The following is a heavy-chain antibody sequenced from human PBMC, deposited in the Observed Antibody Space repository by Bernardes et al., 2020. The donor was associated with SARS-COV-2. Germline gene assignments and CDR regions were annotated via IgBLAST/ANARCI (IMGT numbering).Heavy chain of an antibody. CDR1: GFTFRSSW. D-gene: IGHD3-16*02. V-gene: IGHV3-74*01. Sequence: GGSLRLSCEASGFTFRSSWMHWVRQAPGKGLVWVSRIISDGSGADYAASVRGRFTISRDNARNRLFLQMNSLRADDTAVYYCTRRSLKRRTGWDYYYYYGMDVWGQGTTVTVSS. CDR2: IISDGSGA. J-gene: IGHJ6*02. CDR3: TRRSLKRRTGWDYYYYYGMDV.